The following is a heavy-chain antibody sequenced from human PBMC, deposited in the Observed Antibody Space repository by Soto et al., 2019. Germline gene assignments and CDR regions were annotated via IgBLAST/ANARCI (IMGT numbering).Heavy chain of an antibody. J-gene: IGHJ4*02. CDR1: GGTFGTYT. CDR3: ARDTTY. D-gene: IGHD5-18*01. V-gene: IGHV1-69*02. Sequence: QVQLVQSGAEVKKPGSSVKVSCKASGGTFGTYTISWVRQAPGQGLEWMERIIPYLDITDYAQKFQGRFTIAADKSTTTAYMALNRLRSEDTAVYFCARDTTYWGQGTLFTVSS. CDR2: IIPYLDIT.